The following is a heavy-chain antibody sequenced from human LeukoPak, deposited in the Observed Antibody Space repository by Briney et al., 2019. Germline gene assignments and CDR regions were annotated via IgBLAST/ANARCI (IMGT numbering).Heavy chain of an antibody. V-gene: IGHV3-21*01. CDR3: ARDSYSSDKFDP. D-gene: IGHD6-19*01. Sequence: KSGGSLRLSCAASGFTFSSYSMNWVRQAPGKGLEWVSSISSSSSYIYYADSVKGRFTISRDNAKNSLYLQMNSLRAEDTAVYYCARDSYSSDKFDPWGQGTLVTVSS. CDR2: ISSSSSYI. J-gene: IGHJ5*02. CDR1: GFTFSSYS.